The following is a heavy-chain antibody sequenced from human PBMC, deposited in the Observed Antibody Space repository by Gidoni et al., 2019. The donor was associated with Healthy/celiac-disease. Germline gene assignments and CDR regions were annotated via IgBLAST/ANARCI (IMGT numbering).Heavy chain of an antibody. D-gene: IGHD2-21*01. Sequence: QVQLVQSGAEVKKPGASVKVSCTASGYTFTSYAMHWVRQAPGQRLEWMGWINAGNGNTKYSQKFQGRVTITRDTSASTAYMELSSLRSEDTAVYYCARGRAARGGDCYDYWGRGTLVTVSS. CDR3: ARGRAARGGDCYDY. CDR2: INAGNGNT. CDR1: GYTFTSYA. J-gene: IGHJ4*02. V-gene: IGHV1-3*01.